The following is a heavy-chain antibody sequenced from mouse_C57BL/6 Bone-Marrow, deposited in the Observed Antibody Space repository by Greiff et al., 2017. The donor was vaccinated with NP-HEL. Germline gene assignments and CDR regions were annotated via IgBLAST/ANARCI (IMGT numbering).Heavy chain of an antibody. J-gene: IGHJ2*01. Sequence: EVKVVESGGGLVKPGGSLKLSCAASGFTFSDYGMHWVRQAPEKGLEWVAYISSGSSTIYYADTVKGRFTISRDNAKNTLFLQMTSLRSEDTAMYYCARGGFITTVVGPFDDWGQGTTLTVSS. CDR1: GFTFSDYG. D-gene: IGHD1-1*01. CDR2: ISSGSSTI. CDR3: ARGGFITTVVGPFDD. V-gene: IGHV5-17*01.